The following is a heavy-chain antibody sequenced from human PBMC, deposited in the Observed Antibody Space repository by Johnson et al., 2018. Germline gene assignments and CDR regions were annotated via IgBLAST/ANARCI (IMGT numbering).Heavy chain of an antibody. D-gene: IGHD6-13*01. CDR1: GFSFRTYG. CDR3: AKASAASWYYYYGLDV. V-gene: IGHV3-30*18. CDR2: IPYDGSDK. Sequence: VQLVESGGGVVQPGRSLRLSCAASGFSFRTYGMNWVRQAPGKGLEWVALIPYDGSDKYYADSVKGRFTISRDNSKNTLYLQMNSRRPEDTAVYYCAKASAASWYYYYGLDVWGQGTTVTVSS. J-gene: IGHJ6*02.